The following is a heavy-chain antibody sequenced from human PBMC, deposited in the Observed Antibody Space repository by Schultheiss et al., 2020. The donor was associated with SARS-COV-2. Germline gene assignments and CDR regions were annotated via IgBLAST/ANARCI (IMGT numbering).Heavy chain of an antibody. CDR1: GYSISSGYY. CDR2: IYHSGST. CDR3: ARVAGRFWSGYFDY. D-gene: IGHD3-3*01. J-gene: IGHJ4*02. Sequence: SETLSLTCAVSGYSISSGYYWGWIRQPPGKGLEWIGSIYHSGSTYYNPSLKSRVTISVDTSKNQFSLKLSSVTAADTAVYYCARVAGRFWSGYFDYWGQGTLVTVSS. V-gene: IGHV4-38-2*01.